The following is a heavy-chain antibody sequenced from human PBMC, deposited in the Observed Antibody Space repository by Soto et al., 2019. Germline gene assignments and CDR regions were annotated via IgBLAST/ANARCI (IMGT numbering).Heavy chain of an antibody. CDR3: ARAADYGDPGPNS. CDR1: GGSISRGGYN. V-gene: IGHV4-31*03. Sequence: QVQLQESGPGLVKPSQTLSLTCTVSGGSISRGGYNWSWIRQHPGKGLEWIGYIYYSGSTYYNPSLKIRVTISVDTSKNQFSLKLSSVTAADTAVYYCARAADYGDPGPNSWGQGTLVTVSS. CDR2: IYYSGST. J-gene: IGHJ4*02. D-gene: IGHD4-17*01.